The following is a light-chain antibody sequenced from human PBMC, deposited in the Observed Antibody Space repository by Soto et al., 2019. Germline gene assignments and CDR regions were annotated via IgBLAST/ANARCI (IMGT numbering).Light chain of an antibody. CDR1: QSISIW. CDR3: QHYNDYSWT. Sequence: DIHMTQSPSTLSASVGDRVTTTCRASQSISIWLAWYQQKPGRAPNLLIYGTSSLESGVPSRFSGSGSGTEFTLTISSLQPDEFATYYCQHYNDYSWTFGQGTKVEIK. J-gene: IGKJ1*01. CDR2: GTS. V-gene: IGKV1-5*03.